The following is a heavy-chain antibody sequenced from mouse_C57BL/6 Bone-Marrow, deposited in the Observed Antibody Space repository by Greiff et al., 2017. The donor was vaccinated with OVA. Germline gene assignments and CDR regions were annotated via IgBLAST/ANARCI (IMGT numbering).Heavy chain of an antibody. CDR1: GYTFTGYW. V-gene: IGHV1-9*01. CDR2: ILPGSGST. CDR3: ARVYYSNYVDYFDF. D-gene: IGHD2-5*01. Sequence: QVQLQQSGAELMKPGASVKLSCKATGYTFTGYWIEWVKQRPGHGLEWIGEILPGSGSTNYNEKFKSKATLTVDKSSSTAYMQLSSLTSEDSAVYYCARVYYSNYVDYFDFWGQGTTLTVSS. J-gene: IGHJ2*01.